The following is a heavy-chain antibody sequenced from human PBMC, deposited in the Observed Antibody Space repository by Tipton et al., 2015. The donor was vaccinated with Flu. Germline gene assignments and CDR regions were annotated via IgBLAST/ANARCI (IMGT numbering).Heavy chain of an antibody. CDR1: GGSISNSAYY. V-gene: IGHV4-39*07. Sequence: TLSLTCTVSGGSISNSAYYWGWIRQPPGKGLEWIANVYYTGTTYYNPSLKSRVTMSVDTSKNQVSLRLSSVTAADTAVYYCAGTMLVTPDAFDVWGQGTMVTVSS. CDR2: VYYTGTT. CDR3: AGTMLVTPDAFDV. J-gene: IGHJ3*01. D-gene: IGHD4-23*01.